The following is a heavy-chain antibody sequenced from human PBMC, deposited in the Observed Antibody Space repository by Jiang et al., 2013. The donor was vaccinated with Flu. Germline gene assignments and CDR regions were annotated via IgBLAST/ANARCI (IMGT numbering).Heavy chain of an antibody. CDR2: MNPNSGNT. CDR1: GYTFTSYD. J-gene: IGHJ5*02. V-gene: IGHV1-8*01. Sequence: LVESGAEVKKPGASVKVSCKASGYTFTSYDINWVRQATGQGLEWMGWMNPNSGNTGYAQKFQGRVTMTRNTSISTAYMELSSLRSEDTAVYYCARSEGITMVRGAHGAWWFDPWGQGTLVTVSS. CDR3: ARSEGITMVRGAHGAWWFDP. D-gene: IGHD3-10*01.